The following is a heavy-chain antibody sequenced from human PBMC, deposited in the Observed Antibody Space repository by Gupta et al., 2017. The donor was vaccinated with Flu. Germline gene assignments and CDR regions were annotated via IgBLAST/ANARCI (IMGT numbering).Heavy chain of an antibody. CDR3: TTGPGNRGY. Sequence: EVQLVASVGGLVKPGGSLRLSCATSGFTFTDAWMSWVRQAPGKGLEWVGRIKSKTYGGTREYAAPVRDRFTISRDDSKNTVSLEMNSLKTEDTGVYDGTTGPGNRGYWGQGTLVTVS. V-gene: IGHV3-15*01. CDR1: GFTFTDAW. D-gene: IGHD1-14*01. J-gene: IGHJ4*02. CDR2: IKSKTYGGTR.